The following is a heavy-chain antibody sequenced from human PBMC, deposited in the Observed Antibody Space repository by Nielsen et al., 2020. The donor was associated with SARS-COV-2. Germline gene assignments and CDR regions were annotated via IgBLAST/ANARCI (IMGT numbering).Heavy chain of an antibody. Sequence: GGSLRLSCAASGFTFDDYAMHWVRQAPGKGLEWVSGISWNSGSIGYADSVKGRFTISRDNAKNSLYLQMNSLRAEDTALYYCAALYCGGDCYIYYYGMDVWGQGTTVTVSS. D-gene: IGHD2-21*02. V-gene: IGHV3-9*01. CDR3: AALYCGGDCYIYYYGMDV. J-gene: IGHJ6*02. CDR1: GFTFDDYA. CDR2: ISWNSGSI.